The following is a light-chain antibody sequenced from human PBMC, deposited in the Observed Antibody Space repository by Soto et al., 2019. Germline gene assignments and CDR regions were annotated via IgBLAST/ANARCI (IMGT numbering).Light chain of an antibody. CDR1: QSISSTY. V-gene: IGKV3-20*01. CDR2: GAS. J-gene: IGKJ1*01. Sequence: EIVLTQSPGILSLSPGERATLSCRASQSISSTYLAWYQQKPGQAPRLLIYGASSRATGIPDRFSGSGSGTEFTLTISRLEPEDFAVFYCQQYGSSPRTFGQGTNVDIK. CDR3: QQYGSSPRT.